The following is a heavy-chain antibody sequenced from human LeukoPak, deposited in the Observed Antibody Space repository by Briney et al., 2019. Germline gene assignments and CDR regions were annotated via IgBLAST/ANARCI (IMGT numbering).Heavy chain of an antibody. CDR2: INHSGST. V-gene: IGHV4-34*01. CDR1: GGSFSGYY. J-gene: IGHJ4*02. D-gene: IGHD5-18*01. Sequence: KSSETLSLTCAVYGGSFSGYYWSWIRQPPGKGLEWIGEINHSGSTNYNPSLKSRVTISVDTSKNQFSLKLSSVTAADTAVYYCARGRGYSYGSDYWGQGTLATVSS. CDR3: ARGRGYSYGSDY.